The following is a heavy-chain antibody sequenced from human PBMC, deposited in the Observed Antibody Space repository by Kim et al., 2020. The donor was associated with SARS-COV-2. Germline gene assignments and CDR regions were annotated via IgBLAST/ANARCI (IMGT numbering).Heavy chain of an antibody. CDR2: IYYSGST. V-gene: IGHV4-39*01. CDR1: GGSISSSSYY. CDR3: ASCFGEWETHYYYGMDV. Sequence: SETLSLTCTVSGGSISSSSYYWGWIRQPPGKGLEWIGSIYYSGSTYYNPSLKSRVTISVDTSKNQFSLKLSSVTAADTAVYYCASCFGEWETHYYYGMDVWGQGTTVTVSS. D-gene: IGHD3-10*01. J-gene: IGHJ6*02.